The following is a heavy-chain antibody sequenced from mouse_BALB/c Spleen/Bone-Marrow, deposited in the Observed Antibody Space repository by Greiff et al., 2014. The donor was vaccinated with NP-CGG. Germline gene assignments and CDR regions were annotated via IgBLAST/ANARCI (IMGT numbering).Heavy chain of an antibody. CDR3: ARVGDNRHFDV. CDR2: IDPYYGGT. V-gene: IGHV1-39*01. J-gene: IGHJ1*01. Sequence: VHVKQSGPELEKPGASVKISCKASGYSFTGYNMNWVKQSNGKSLEWIGNIDPYYGGTDYNQKFKGKATLTVDKPSSTAYMRLKSLTSEDSAVYYCARVGDNRHFDVWGAGTTVTVSS. CDR1: GYSFTGYN. D-gene: IGHD3-3*01.